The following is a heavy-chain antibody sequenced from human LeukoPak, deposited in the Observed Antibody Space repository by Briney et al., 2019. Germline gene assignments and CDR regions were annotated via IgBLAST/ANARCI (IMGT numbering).Heavy chain of an antibody. D-gene: IGHD3-10*01. CDR3: ARGRSVNYFGQDY. Sequence: ASVKVSCKASGYTFTDNYMHWVRQAPGQGLEWMGWINPYSGDTNYAQKFQGRVTMTKDTSINTAYMELSSLRSDDTAAFYCARGRSVNYFGQDYWGQGTLVTVSS. V-gene: IGHV1-2*02. CDR2: INPYSGDT. J-gene: IGHJ4*02. CDR1: GYTFTDNY.